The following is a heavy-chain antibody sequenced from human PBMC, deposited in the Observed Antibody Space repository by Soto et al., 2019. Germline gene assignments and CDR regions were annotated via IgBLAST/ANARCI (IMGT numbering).Heavy chain of an antibody. D-gene: IGHD6-13*01. V-gene: IGHV4-39*01. Sequence: SETXSLTCTFSGGSISSSSYYWCWIRQPPGKGLEWIGSIYYSGSTYYNPSLKSRVTISVDTSKNQFSLKLSSATAADTAVYYCARRIEADGTRGDFDIWGQGTMVTVSS. J-gene: IGHJ3*02. CDR3: ARRIEADGTRGDFDI. CDR2: IYYSGST. CDR1: GGSISSSSYY.